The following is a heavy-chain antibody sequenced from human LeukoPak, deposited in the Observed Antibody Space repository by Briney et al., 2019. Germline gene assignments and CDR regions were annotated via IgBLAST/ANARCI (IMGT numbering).Heavy chain of an antibody. Sequence: ASVKVSCKAPGYTFTSYYMHWVRQAPGQGPEWMGWINPNNGDTNYAQKFQGRVTMTRVTSITTAYMELSSLRSDDTAVYYCARTPGTHISMAYLDSWGQGTLVTVSS. CDR1: GYTFTSYY. CDR3: ARTPGTHISMAYLDS. D-gene: IGHD2/OR15-2a*01. CDR2: INPNNGDT. J-gene: IGHJ4*02. V-gene: IGHV1-2*02.